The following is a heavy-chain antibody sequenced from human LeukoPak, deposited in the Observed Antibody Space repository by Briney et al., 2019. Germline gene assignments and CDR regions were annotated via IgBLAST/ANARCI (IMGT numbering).Heavy chain of an antibody. Sequence: PSEPLSLTYTVSGVSISSYYWNWIRQPAGKGLEWIGRIYTSGSTNYNPSLKSRVTMSVDTSKNQFSLKLSSVTAADTAVYYCARASIAARQLDYWGQGTLVTVSS. CDR3: ARASIAARQLDY. J-gene: IGHJ4*02. D-gene: IGHD6-6*01. V-gene: IGHV4-4*07. CDR1: GVSISSYY. CDR2: IYTSGST.